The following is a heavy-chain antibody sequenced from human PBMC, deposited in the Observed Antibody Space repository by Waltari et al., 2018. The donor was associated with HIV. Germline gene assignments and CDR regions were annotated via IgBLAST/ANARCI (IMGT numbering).Heavy chain of an antibody. J-gene: IGHJ4*02. Sequence: QVQLVQSGAEVKKPGSSVTISCKASGGAFISHSFNWVRQAPGQGLEWMGRVIPVAGGANKAQRFQDRVTITADKITTTVYMELRSLRLDDTAMYYCASARETMGVDFDSWGQGTPVTV. CDR3: ASARETMGVDFDS. CDR1: GGAFISHS. D-gene: IGHD3-10*01. CDR2: VIPVAGGA. V-gene: IGHV1-69*02.